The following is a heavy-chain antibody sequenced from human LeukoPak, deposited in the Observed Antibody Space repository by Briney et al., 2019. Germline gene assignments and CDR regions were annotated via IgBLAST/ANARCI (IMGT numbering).Heavy chain of an antibody. Sequence: PGGSLRLSCAASGLIFSNYAMHWVRQAPGKGLEWVAVIPYDGINKYYADSVKGRFTISRDNSKSTLSLQMSSLRAEDTAVYYCARSYCGGDCYSTFDYWGQGTLVTVSS. D-gene: IGHD2-21*02. J-gene: IGHJ4*02. CDR2: IPYDGINK. CDR3: ARSYCGGDCYSTFDY. CDR1: GLIFSNYA. V-gene: IGHV3-30-3*01.